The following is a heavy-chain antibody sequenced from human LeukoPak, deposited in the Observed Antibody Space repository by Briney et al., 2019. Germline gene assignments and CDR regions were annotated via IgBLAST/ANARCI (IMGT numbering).Heavy chain of an antibody. CDR2: IYSGGST. D-gene: IGHD3-22*01. CDR1: GFTVSSNY. CDR3: ARQAYIFDNNEYYYGGLDL. J-gene: IGHJ5*02. V-gene: IGHV3-53*01. Sequence: SGGSLRLSCAASGFTVSSNYMSWVRQAPGKGLEWVSVIYSGGSTYYADSVKGRFTISRDNSKNTLYLQMNSLRAEDTAVYYCARQAYIFDNNEYYYGGLDLWGQGTLVTVSS.